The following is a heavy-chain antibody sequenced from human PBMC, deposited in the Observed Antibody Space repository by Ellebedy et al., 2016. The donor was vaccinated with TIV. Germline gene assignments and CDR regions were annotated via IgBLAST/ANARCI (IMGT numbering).Heavy chain of an antibody. V-gene: IGHV3-21*01. Sequence: GESLKIFXVASGFAFRRYIMNWVRQAPGKGLEWVSSFRSSRTYVSYADSVKGRFTISRDNAKNSLYLQMNSLRAEDTAVYYCARVGSTTPFDSWGQGTLVTVSS. J-gene: IGHJ4*02. CDR3: ARVGSTTPFDS. D-gene: IGHD1-26*01. CDR1: GFAFRRYI. CDR2: FRSSRTYV.